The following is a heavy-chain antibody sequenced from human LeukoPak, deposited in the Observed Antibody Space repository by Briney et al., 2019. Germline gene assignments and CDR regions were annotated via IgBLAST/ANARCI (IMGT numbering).Heavy chain of an antibody. V-gene: IGHV1-69*17. D-gene: IGHD1-26*01. CDR3: AGGSRGAGNYYYYGMDV. CDR2: IIPIFGIA. Sequence: ASVKVSCKASGGTFSSYAISWVRQAPGQGLEWMGGIIPIFGIANYAQKFQGRVTITADKSTSTAYMELSSLRSEDTAVYYCAGGSRGAGNYYYYGMDVWGKGTTVTVSS. CDR1: GGTFSSYA. J-gene: IGHJ6*04.